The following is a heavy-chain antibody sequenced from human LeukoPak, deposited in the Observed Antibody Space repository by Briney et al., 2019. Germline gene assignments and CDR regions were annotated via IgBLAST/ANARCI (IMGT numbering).Heavy chain of an antibody. CDR3: ARSKLLWFGELLRNYYYYMDV. CDR1: GGTFSSYA. CDR2: IIPIFGTA. J-gene: IGHJ6*03. D-gene: IGHD3-10*01. Sequence: GASVKVSCKASGGTFSSYAISWVRQAPGQGLEWMGGIIPIFGTANYAQKFQGRVTITADESTSTAYMELSSLRSEDTAVYYCARSKLLWFGELLRNYYYYMDVWGKGTTVTTSS. V-gene: IGHV1-69*13.